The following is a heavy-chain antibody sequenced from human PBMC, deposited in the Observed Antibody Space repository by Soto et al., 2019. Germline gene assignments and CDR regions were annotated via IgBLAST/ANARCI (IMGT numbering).Heavy chain of an antibody. CDR1: GGSISSGGYS. V-gene: IGHV4-30-2*02. CDR3: EKFMVRRVLPPILDY. CDR2: IYHSWST. Sequence: PSETLSLTCAVSGGSISSGGYSWSWIRQPPGKGLEWIGYIYHSWSTYYNPSLKSRVTISVDTSKNQFSLRLTSVTAADTAVYYCEKFMVRRVLPPILDYWCQAILVTVS. D-gene: IGHD3-10*01. J-gene: IGHJ4*02.